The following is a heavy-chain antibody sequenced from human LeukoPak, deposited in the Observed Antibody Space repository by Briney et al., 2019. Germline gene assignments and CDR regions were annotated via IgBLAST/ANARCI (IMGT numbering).Heavy chain of an antibody. CDR2: IYYSGST. V-gene: IGHV4-59*08. J-gene: IGHJ4*02. CDR1: GGSISSYY. CDR3: ARRVSYSSGWYVDY. Sequence: PSETLSLTCTVSGGSISSYYWSWIRQPPGKGLEWIGYIYYSGSTNYNPSLKSRVTISVDTSKNQFSLKLSSVTAADTAMYYCARRVSYSSGWYVDYWGQGTLVTVSS. D-gene: IGHD6-19*01.